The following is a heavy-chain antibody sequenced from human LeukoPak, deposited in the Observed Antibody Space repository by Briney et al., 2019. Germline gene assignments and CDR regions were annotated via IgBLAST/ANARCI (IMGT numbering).Heavy chain of an antibody. CDR2: IYHGGST. D-gene: IGHD5-18*01. Sequence: SQTLSLTCSVSGGSISSGGYYWSWIRQHPGKGLEWIGYIYHGGSTYYNPSLKSRLTISVNTSKNQFSLRLSSLTAADTAVYYCARETTAMESCDYWGQGTLVTVSS. V-gene: IGHV4-31*03. J-gene: IGHJ4*02. CDR3: ARETTAMESCDY. CDR1: GGSISSGGYY.